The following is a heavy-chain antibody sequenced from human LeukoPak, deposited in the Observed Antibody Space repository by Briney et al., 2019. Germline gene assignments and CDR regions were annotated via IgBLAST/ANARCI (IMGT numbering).Heavy chain of an antibody. CDR2: ISYDGSNK. Sequence: PGRSLRLSCAASGFTFSSYGMHWVRQAPGKGLEWVAVISYDGSNKYYADSVKGRFTISRDNFKNTLCLQMNSLRAEDTAVYYCAKPVGKYSSSWYSLGYWGQGTLVTVSS. CDR1: GFTFSSYG. D-gene: IGHD6-13*01. V-gene: IGHV3-30*18. CDR3: AKPVGKYSSSWYSLGY. J-gene: IGHJ4*02.